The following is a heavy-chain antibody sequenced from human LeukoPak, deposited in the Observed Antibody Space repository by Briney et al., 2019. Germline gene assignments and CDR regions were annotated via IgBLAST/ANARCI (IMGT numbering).Heavy chain of an antibody. V-gene: IGHV3-30*18. J-gene: IGHJ4*02. Sequence: GGSLRLSCAASGFTFSSYGMHWVRQAPGKGLEWVAVISYDGSNKYYAGSVKGRFTISRDNSKNTLYLQMNSLRAEDTAVYYCAKGQPPDYWGQGTLVTVSS. CDR1: GFTFSSYG. D-gene: IGHD5-18*01. CDR2: ISYDGSNK. CDR3: AKGQPPDY.